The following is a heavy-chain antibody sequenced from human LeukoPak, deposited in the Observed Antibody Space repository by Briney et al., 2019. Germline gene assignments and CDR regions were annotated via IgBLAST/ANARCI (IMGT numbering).Heavy chain of an antibody. V-gene: IGHV4-34*01. CDR3: ARGIVGATYAWFDP. J-gene: IGHJ5*02. Sequence: SETLSLTCAVYGGSFSGYYWSWIRQPPGKGLEWIGEINHSGSTNYNPSLKGRVTISVDTSKNQFSLKLSSVTAADTAVYYCARGIVGATYAWFDPWGQGTLVTVSS. CDR2: INHSGST. D-gene: IGHD1-26*01. CDR1: GGSFSGYY.